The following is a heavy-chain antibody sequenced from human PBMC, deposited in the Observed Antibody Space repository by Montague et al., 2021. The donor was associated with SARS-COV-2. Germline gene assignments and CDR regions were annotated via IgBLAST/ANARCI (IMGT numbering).Heavy chain of an antibody. CDR1: GFIISNNG. Sequence: SLRLSCAASGFIISNNGINWVRQAPGKGLEWLSFIGMTSSDIYDSDSLKGRFTVSRDVAKNSVYLQMNGLRAEDTAVYYCAKDTPTGYESSWRNNHDYYGMDVWGQGTTVTVSS. V-gene: IGHV3-21*01. J-gene: IGHJ6*01. CDR3: AKDTPTGYESSWRNNHDYYGMDV. CDR2: IGMTSSDI. D-gene: IGHD3-22*01.